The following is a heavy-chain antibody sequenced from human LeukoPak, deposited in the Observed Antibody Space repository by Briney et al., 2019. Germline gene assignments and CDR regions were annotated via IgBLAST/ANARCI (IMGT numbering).Heavy chain of an antibody. J-gene: IGHJ4*02. Sequence: GGSLRLSCAASGFTFNSYAMSWVRQAPGKGLEWVSAISGSGGSTYYADSVKGRFTISRDNSKNTLYLQMNSLRAEDTAVYYCAKSRRDYGDFYFDYWGQGTLVTVS. CDR2: ISGSGGST. D-gene: IGHD4-17*01. CDR1: GFTFNSYA. V-gene: IGHV3-23*01. CDR3: AKSRRDYGDFYFDY.